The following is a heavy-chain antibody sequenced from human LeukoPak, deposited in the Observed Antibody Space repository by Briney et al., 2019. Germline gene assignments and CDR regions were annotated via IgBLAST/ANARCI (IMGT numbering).Heavy chain of an antibody. D-gene: IGHD3-22*01. CDR1: GYTFTSYD. J-gene: IGHJ4*02. CDR3: ARDSWYYDSSGYYHVDYFDY. Sequence: SVKVSCKASGYTFTSYDINWVRQATGQGLEWMGWMNPNSGNTGYAQKFQGRVTMTRNTSKSTAYMELSSLRSEDTAVYYCARDSWYYDSSGYYHVDYFDYWGQGTLVTVSS. V-gene: IGHV1-8*01. CDR2: MNPNSGNT.